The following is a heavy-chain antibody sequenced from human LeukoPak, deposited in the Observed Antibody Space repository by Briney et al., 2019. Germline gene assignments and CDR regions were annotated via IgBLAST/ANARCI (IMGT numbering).Heavy chain of an antibody. D-gene: IGHD5-12*01. CDR3: ARGVATITDWFDP. J-gene: IGHJ5*02. V-gene: IGHV4-30-2*01. CDR1: GGSISSGGYS. Sequence: SQTLSLTCAVSGGSISSGGYSWSWIRRPPGKGLEWIGYIYHSGSTYYNPSLKSRVTISVDRSKNQFSLKLSSVTAADTAVYYCARGVATITDWFDPWGQGTLVTVSS. CDR2: IYHSGST.